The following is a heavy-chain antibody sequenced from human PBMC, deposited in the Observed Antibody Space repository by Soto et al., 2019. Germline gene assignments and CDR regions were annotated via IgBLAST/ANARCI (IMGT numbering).Heavy chain of an antibody. D-gene: IGHD3-22*01. CDR3: VGGYYFGDY. Sequence: QVQLVESGGGVVQPGRSLRLSCAASGFTFSSYGMHWVRQAPGKGLQWVAVISYDGSNKYYADSVKGRFTISRDNSKNTPYLQMTSLRAEDTAVYYCVGGYYFGDYWGQGTLVTVSS. CDR1: GFTFSSYG. V-gene: IGHV3-30*03. CDR2: ISYDGSNK. J-gene: IGHJ4*02.